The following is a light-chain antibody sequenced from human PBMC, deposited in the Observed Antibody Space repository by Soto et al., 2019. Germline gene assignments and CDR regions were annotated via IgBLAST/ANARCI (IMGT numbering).Light chain of an antibody. J-gene: IGLJ2*01. CDR1: SSDIGSYNL. CDR3: CSFGGRGTI. Sequence: QSALTQPASVSGSPGQSITISCNGTSSDIGSYNLVSWYQQHPGKAPKLMIYEVSKRPSGVSNRFSGSKSGNTASLTISGLQAEDEADYYCCSFGGRGTIFGGGTKLTVL. V-gene: IGLV2-23*02. CDR2: EVS.